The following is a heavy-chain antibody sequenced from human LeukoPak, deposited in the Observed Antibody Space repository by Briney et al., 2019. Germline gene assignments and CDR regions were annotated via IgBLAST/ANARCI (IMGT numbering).Heavy chain of an antibody. Sequence: ASVKVSCKASGYTFTGYYMHWVRQAPGQGLEWMGWINPNSGGTNYAQKFQGRVTMTRDTSISTAYMELSRLRSDDTAVYYCARDLVAVHYYDSSGYHYYGMDVWGQGTTVTVSS. V-gene: IGHV1-2*02. CDR3: ARDLVAVHYYDSSGYHYYGMDV. D-gene: IGHD3-22*01. CDR1: GYTFTGYY. J-gene: IGHJ6*02. CDR2: INPNSGGT.